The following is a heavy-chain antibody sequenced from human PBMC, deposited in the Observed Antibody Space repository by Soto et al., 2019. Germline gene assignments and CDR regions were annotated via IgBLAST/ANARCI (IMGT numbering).Heavy chain of an antibody. Sequence: SETLSLTCAVSGTSISSTFWWTWVRQPPGKGLEWIGEVYHSGSTKYNPSLKSRVTISVDKSKNQFSLELRAVTAADTAVYYCATLPPRIVVVVLPIPSWGQGTLVTVSS. CDR3: ATLPPRIVVVVLPIPS. CDR1: GTSISSTFW. CDR2: VYHSGST. J-gene: IGHJ4*02. D-gene: IGHD2-15*01. V-gene: IGHV4-4*02.